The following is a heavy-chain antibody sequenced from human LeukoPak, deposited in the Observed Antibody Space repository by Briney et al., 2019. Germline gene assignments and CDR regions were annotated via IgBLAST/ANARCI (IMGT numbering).Heavy chain of an antibody. CDR2: IIPIFGTA. D-gene: IGHD3-22*01. V-gene: IGHV1-69*05. CDR3: ARAEKYYYDSSGLYYFDY. J-gene: IGHJ4*02. CDR1: GGTFSSYA. Sequence: SVKVSCKASGGTFSSYAISWVRQAPGQGLEWMGGIIPIFGTANYAQKFQGRVTMTRDMSTSTVYMELSSLRSEDTAVYYCARAEKYYYDSSGLYYFDYWGQGTLVTVSS.